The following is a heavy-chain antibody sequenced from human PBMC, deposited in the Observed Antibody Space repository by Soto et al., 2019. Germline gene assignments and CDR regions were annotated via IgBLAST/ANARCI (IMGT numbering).Heavy chain of an antibody. D-gene: IGHD6-19*01. CDR3: IGGVAGSAYFDY. CDR1: GYTFTSYG. J-gene: IGHJ4*02. V-gene: IGHV1-69*04. Sequence: ASVKVSCKASGYTFTSYGISWVRQAPGQGLEWLGRIGPIINITNYAQKFQGRVTITADKSTSTAYMELSSLRSDDTAVYYCIGGVAGSAYFDYWGQGTLVTVSS. CDR2: IGPIINIT.